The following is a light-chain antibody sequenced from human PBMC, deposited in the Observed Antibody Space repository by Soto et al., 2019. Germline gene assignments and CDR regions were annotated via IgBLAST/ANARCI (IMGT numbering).Light chain of an antibody. CDR2: AAS. CDR3: QQSYSTPL. J-gene: IGKJ4*01. CDR1: QSISSY. V-gene: IGKV1-39*01. Sequence: DIQMTQSPSSLSASVGDRVTITCRASQSISSYLNWYQQKPGKAPKLLIYAASSLQSGVPSRFSGSGSGTDFTLPISSLPPEDFATYYCQQSYSTPLFGGGTKVEIK.